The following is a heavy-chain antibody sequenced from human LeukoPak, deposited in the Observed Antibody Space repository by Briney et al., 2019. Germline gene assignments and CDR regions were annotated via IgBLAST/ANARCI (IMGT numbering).Heavy chain of an antibody. CDR3: AKEKVSGTGAFDY. CDR1: RFTFSTYG. Sequence: GGSLRLSCATSRFTFSTYGMHWVRQAPGKGLEWVAFIRYDGSTKYYTDSVKGRFTISRDNSKNTLYLQMNSLRAEDTAVYYCAKEKVSGTGAFDYWGQGILVTVSS. J-gene: IGHJ4*02. CDR2: IRYDGSTK. D-gene: IGHD5/OR15-5a*01. V-gene: IGHV3-30*02.